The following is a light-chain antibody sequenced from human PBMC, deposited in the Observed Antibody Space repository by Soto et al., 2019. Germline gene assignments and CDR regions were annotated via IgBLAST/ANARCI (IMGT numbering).Light chain of an antibody. CDR1: QSVSSNY. CDR2: GAS. Sequence: ESVLTQSPGTLSLSPGERATLSCRASQSVSSNYLAWYQQKPGQAPRLLIYGASTRASGIPDRFSGSGSGTDFTLTISRLEPEDFAVYYCQHYGASPWTFGQGTKVDIK. CDR3: QHYGASPWT. V-gene: IGKV3-20*01. J-gene: IGKJ1*01.